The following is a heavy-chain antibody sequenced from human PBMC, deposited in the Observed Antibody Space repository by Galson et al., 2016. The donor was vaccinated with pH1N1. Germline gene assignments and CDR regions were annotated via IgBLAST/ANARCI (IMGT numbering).Heavy chain of an antibody. CDR2: INQDDSRK. J-gene: IGHJ4*02. D-gene: IGHD1-26*01. CDR3: ATEDYYTSLY. CDR1: GFTFSDYW. Sequence: SLRLSCAASGFTFSDYWMSWVRQAPGNGLEWVAKINQDDSRKYYVDSIKGRCTISRDNAENSLSLQMNSLRVEDTALYYCATEDYYTSLYGCQGILVSVSS. V-gene: IGHV3-7*01.